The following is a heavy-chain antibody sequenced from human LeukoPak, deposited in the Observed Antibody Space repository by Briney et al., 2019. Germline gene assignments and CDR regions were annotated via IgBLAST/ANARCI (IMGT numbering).Heavy chain of an antibody. J-gene: IGHJ6*03. CDR1: GVSISSSSYY. CDR2: IYSSGST. CDR3: ASSPYSSSWYGWDYYYYMDV. D-gene: IGHD6-13*01. V-gene: IGHV4-39*07. Sequence: SETLSLTCNVSGVSISSSSYYWGWIRQPPGKGLEWIGSIYSSGSTYYNSSLKSRVTISIDTSKNQFSLKLSSVTAADTAVYYCASSPYSSSWYGWDYYYYMDVWGKGTTVTISS.